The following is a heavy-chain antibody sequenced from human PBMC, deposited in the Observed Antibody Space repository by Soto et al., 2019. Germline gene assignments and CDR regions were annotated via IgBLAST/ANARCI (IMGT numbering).Heavy chain of an antibody. CDR2: ISSSGDST. Sequence: PGGSLRLSCAASGFTFSDYYMSWIRQAPGKGLEWVSYISSSGDSTYYADSVRGRFTISRDNSKNTLYLQMNSLRAEDTAVYYCAKDRDGAAAGPTKFYGMDVWGQGTTVTVS. CDR1: GFTFSDYY. D-gene: IGHD6-13*01. V-gene: IGHV3-11*01. CDR3: AKDRDGAAAGPTKFYGMDV. J-gene: IGHJ6*02.